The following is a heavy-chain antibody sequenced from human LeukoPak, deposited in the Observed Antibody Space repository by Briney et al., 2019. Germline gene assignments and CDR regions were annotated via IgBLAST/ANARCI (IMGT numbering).Heavy chain of an antibody. CDR1: GGSISSYY. J-gene: IGHJ3*02. Sequence: SETLSLTCTVSGGSISSYYWSWIRQPAGKGLEWIGRIYTSGSTNYNPSLKSRVTMSVDTSKNQFSLKLSSVTAADTAVYYCARDRDSDDFWSGYSLDAFDIWGQGTMVTVSS. CDR2: IYTSGST. V-gene: IGHV4-4*07. CDR3: ARDRDSDDFWSGYSLDAFDI. D-gene: IGHD3-3*01.